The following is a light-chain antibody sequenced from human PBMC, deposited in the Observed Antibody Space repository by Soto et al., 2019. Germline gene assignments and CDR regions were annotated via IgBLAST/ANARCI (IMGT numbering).Light chain of an antibody. CDR2: DAS. J-gene: IGKJ1*01. CDR3: QQSYSSPPT. V-gene: IGKV3-15*01. Sequence: EIVMTQSPATLSVSPGERATLSCRASQSVSSNLAWFQQKPGQAPRLLIYDASTRATGIPARFSGSGSGPDFTLTISSLQPEDFATYYCQQSYSSPPTFGQGTKVDI. CDR1: QSVSSN.